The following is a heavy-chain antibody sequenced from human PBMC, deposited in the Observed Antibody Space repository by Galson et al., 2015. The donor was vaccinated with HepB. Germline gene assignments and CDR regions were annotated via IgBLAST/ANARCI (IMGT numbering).Heavy chain of an antibody. CDR1: GFTFSNAW. Sequence: SLRLSCAASGFTFSNAWMSWVRQAPGKGLEWVGRIKSKTDGGTTDYAAPVKGRFTISRDDSKNTLYLQMNSLKTEDTAVYYCTTDHLLVRRYLVDYWGQGTLVTVSS. CDR3: TTDHLLVRRYLVDY. J-gene: IGHJ4*02. CDR2: IKSKTDGGTT. V-gene: IGHV3-15*01. D-gene: IGHD3-9*01.